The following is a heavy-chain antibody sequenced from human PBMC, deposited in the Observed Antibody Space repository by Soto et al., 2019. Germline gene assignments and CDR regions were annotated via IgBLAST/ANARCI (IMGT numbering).Heavy chain of an antibody. J-gene: IGHJ5*02. CDR3: AGATSGYVT. Sequence: QVQLVQSGAEVKKPGASVKVSCKASGITSTTYAIHWVRQAPGQGLEWMGWINTGNGNTRYSQRFLGRVSLTTDTSASTASIELSSLTSEDTAVYSCAGATSGYVTWGQGTLITVSS. CDR1: GITSTTYA. V-gene: IGHV1-3*04. D-gene: IGHD5-12*01. CDR2: INTGNGNT.